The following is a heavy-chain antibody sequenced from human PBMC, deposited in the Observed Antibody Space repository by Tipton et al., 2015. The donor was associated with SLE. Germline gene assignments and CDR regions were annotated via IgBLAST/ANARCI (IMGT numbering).Heavy chain of an antibody. CDR2: IYNGGRT. CDR1: GGSISNYY. CDR3: ARLRWYFDL. J-gene: IGHJ2*01. V-gene: IGHV4-4*09. Sequence: LRLSCTVSGGSISNYYWSWVRQPPGKGLEWIGFIYNGGRTRYNPSLESRVTMSVDTSKNQFSLKLSSVTAADTAVYYCARLRWYFDLWGRGTLVTVSS.